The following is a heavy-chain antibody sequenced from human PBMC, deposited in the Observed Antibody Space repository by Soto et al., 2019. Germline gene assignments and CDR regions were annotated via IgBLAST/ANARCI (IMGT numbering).Heavy chain of an antibody. CDR3: ESSYYDFWSGYYFGSPPDY. CDR2: INHSGST. D-gene: IGHD3-3*01. V-gene: IGHV4-34*01. J-gene: IGHJ4*02. CDR1: GGSFSGYY. Sequence: ETLSLTCSVYGGSFSGYYWSWIRQPPGKGLEWIGEINHSGSTNYNPSLKSRVTISVDTSKNQFSLKLSSVTAADTAVYYCESSYYDFWSGYYFGSPPDYWGQGTLVTVYS.